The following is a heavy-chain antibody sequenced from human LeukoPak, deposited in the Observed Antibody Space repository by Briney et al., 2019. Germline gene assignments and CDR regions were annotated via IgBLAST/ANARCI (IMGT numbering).Heavy chain of an antibody. CDR3: AKVRGKYSSHFFFDY. J-gene: IGHJ4*02. V-gene: IGHV3-9*01. CDR1: GYTFDDYA. Sequence: GGSPRHSCAGSGYTFDDYAMHCVSERLGEGVECLSLISCNGGFIDYADSVKGRFTISRDNAKNSLYLQLDSLRAEDTAIYYCAKVRGKYSSHFFFDYWGQGTLVTVSS. CDR2: ISCNGGFI. D-gene: IGHD6-19*01.